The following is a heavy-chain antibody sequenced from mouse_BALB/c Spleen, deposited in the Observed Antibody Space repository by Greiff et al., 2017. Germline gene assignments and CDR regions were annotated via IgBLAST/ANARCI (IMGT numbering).Heavy chain of an antibody. CDR3: ARGGTPGGFDY. CDR1: GFTFSSYA. CDR2: ISSGGST. V-gene: IGHV5-6-5*01. D-gene: IGHD3-3*01. Sequence: EVKLVESGGGLVKPGGSLKLSCAASGFTFSSYAMSWVRQTPEKRLEWVASISSGGSTYYPDSVKGRFTISRDKARNILYLQMRSLRSEDTAMYYCARGGTPGGFDYWGEGTALTVSS. J-gene: IGHJ2*01.